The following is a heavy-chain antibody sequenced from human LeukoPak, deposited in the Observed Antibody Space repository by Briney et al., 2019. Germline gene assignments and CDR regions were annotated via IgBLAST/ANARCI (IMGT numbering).Heavy chain of an antibody. J-gene: IGHJ4*02. CDR1: GITLRNYG. Sequence: GGSLRLSCAVSGITLRNYGMSWVRQAPGKGLEWVAGISDSGGSTNYADSVKGRFTISRDNAKNSLYLQMNSLRAEDTALYYCAKDKKRNYGDSFDYWGQGTLVTVSS. V-gene: IGHV3-23*01. D-gene: IGHD4-17*01. CDR3: AKDKKRNYGDSFDY. CDR2: ISDSGGST.